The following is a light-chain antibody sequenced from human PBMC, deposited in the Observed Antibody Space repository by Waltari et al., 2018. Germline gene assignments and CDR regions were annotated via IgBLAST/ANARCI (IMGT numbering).Light chain of an antibody. CDR3: YSSDSTGLRV. CDR2: EDT. V-gene: IGLV3-10*01. J-gene: IGLJ1*01. CDR1: ELQRQY. Sequence: SYELTQTPSVSVSPGQTARIPCSGHELQRQYAYWFQQKSGQAPRLVIYEDTKRPSGIPERFSGSSSGTVATLTITGAQVDDEADYYCYSSDSTGLRVFGGGTTVVVL.